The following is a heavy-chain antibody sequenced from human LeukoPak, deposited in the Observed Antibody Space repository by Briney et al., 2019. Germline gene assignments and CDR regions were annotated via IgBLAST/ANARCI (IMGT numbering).Heavy chain of an antibody. CDR1: RFAFSAYA. CDR3: ARKIGGYYSFDY. J-gene: IGHJ4*02. CDR2: IIGSGGAM. D-gene: IGHD3-22*01. V-gene: IGHV3-23*01. Sequence: GGSLRLSCAASRFAFSAYAMTWVRQAPGKGLEWVSFIIGSGGAMYYADSVKGRFTVSRDNSKDTLYLQMNSLRAEDTAIYYCARKIGGYYSFDYWGQGTLVTVSS.